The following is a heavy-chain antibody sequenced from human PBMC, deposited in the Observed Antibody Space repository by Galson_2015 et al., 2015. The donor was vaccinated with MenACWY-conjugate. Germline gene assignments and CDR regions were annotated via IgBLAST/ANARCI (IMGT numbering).Heavy chain of an antibody. V-gene: IGHV3-48*04. D-gene: IGHD4-23*01. J-gene: IGHJ3*02. CDR2: ISSSSSTI. Sequence: SLRLSCAASGFTFSSYSMNWVRQAPGKGLEWVSYISSSSSTIYYADSVKGRFTISRDNAKNSLYLQMNSLRAEDTAVYYCARDSYTVVLENAFDIWGQGTMVTVSS. CDR3: ARDSYTVVLENAFDI. CDR1: GFTFSSYS.